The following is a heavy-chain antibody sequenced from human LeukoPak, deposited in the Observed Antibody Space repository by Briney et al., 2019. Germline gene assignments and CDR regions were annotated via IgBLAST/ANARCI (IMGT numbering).Heavy chain of an antibody. CDR1: GFTFSNYA. CDR3: VNRYYYDSSGYLLDY. J-gene: IGHJ4*02. CDR2: ISYDGSDK. Sequence: RSLRLSCAASGFTFSNYAMHWVRQAPGKGLEWVAVISYDGSDKYYADSVKGRFTISRDNSKNTLYLQMNSLRAEDTAVYYCVNRYYYDSSGYLLDYWGQGTLVTVPS. D-gene: IGHD3-22*01. V-gene: IGHV3-30-3*01.